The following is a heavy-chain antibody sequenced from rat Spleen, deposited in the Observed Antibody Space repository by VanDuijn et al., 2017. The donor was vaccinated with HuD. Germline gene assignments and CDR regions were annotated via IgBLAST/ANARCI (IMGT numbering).Heavy chain of an antibody. D-gene: IGHD2-1*01. CDR3: TRRDFGYTYGY. J-gene: IGHJ2*01. V-gene: IGHV5-29*01. CDR2: IYSDGNTA. Sequence: EVQLVESGGGLVQPGRSLKLSCAASGFTFTDYDMAWVRQAPTKGLEWVATIYSDGNTAFYRPSVKDRFTISRDNAKSTLYLQMDSLGSEDTATYYCTRRDFGYTYGYWGQGVMVTVSS. CDR1: GFTFTDYD.